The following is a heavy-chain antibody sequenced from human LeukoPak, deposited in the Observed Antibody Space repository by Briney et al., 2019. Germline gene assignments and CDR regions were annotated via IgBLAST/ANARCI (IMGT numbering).Heavy chain of an antibody. Sequence: PGGSLRLSCVASGFTFSSYAMSWVRQAPGKGLEWVSAISGSGGSTYYADSVKGRFTISRDNSKNTLYLQMNSLRAEDTAVYYCANYVAAADTFDYWGQGALVTVSS. D-gene: IGHD6-13*01. CDR1: GFTFSSYA. CDR3: ANYVAAADTFDY. CDR2: ISGSGGST. J-gene: IGHJ4*02. V-gene: IGHV3-23*01.